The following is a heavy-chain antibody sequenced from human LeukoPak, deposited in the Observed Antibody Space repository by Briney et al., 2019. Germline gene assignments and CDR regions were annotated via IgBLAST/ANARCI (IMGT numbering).Heavy chain of an antibody. J-gene: IGHJ5*02. CDR2: ISAYNGNT. V-gene: IGHV1-18*01. Sequence: GASVKVSCKASGHTFTSYGISWVRQAPGQGLEWMGWISAYNGNTNYAQKLQGRVTMTTDTSTSTAYMELRSLRSDDTAVYYCARDLIGYSSGTNWFDPWGQGTLVTVSS. CDR1: GHTFTSYG. D-gene: IGHD6-19*01. CDR3: ARDLIGYSSGTNWFDP.